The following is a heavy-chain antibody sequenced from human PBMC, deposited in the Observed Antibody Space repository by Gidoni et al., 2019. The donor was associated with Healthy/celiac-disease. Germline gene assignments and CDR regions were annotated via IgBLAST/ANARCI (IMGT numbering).Heavy chain of an antibody. Sequence: EVQLVESGGGLVKPGGSLRLSWAASGFTFSNAGMSWVRQATGKGLGWVGRIKSKTDGGTTDYAAPVKGRFTISRDDSKNTLYLQMNSLKTEDTALYYCTTRIQLWETYYYDSSGYSYFDYWGQGTLVTVSS. CDR3: TTRIQLWETYYYDSSGYSYFDY. CDR2: IKSKTDGGTT. CDR1: GFTFSNAG. J-gene: IGHJ4*02. D-gene: IGHD3-22*01. V-gene: IGHV3-15*01.